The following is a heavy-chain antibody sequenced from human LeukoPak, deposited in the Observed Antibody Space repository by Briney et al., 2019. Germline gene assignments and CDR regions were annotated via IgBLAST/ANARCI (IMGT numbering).Heavy chain of an antibody. CDR2: IYYSGST. Sequence: PSETLPLTCTVSGGSISSSSYYWGWIRQPPGKGLEWIGSIYYSGSTYYNPSLKSRVTISVDTSKNQFSLKLSSVTAADTAVYYCARLEGYSYGSTPFDYWGQGTLVTVSS. V-gene: IGHV4-39*01. CDR3: ARLEGYSYGSTPFDY. D-gene: IGHD5-18*01. CDR1: GGSISSSSYY. J-gene: IGHJ4*02.